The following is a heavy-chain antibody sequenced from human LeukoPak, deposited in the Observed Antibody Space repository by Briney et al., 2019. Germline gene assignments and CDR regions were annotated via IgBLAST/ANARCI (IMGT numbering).Heavy chain of an antibody. V-gene: IGHV4-30-2*01. D-gene: IGHD1-26*01. CDR2: IYHSGST. Sequence: SETLSLTCTDSGGSISSGGYYWSWIRQPPGKGLEWIGYIYHSGSTYYNPSLKSRVTISVDRSKNQVSLKLSSVTAADTAVYYCARDPLVGAPPQHYWGQGTLVTVSS. J-gene: IGHJ4*02. CDR1: GGSISSGGYY. CDR3: ARDPLVGAPPQHY.